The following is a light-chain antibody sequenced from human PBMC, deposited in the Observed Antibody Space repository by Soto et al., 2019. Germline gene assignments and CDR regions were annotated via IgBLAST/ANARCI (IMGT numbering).Light chain of an antibody. Sequence: EIVLTQSPATLSLSPGERATLSCRASQSVSSYLAWYQQKPGQAPRLLIYGTSSRATGIPARFSGSGSGTQFTLTISSLQSEDFAVYYCQRYDNWPPFTFGQGTRLEIK. J-gene: IGKJ5*01. CDR2: GTS. CDR3: QRYDNWPPFT. V-gene: IGKV3-15*01. CDR1: QSVSSY.